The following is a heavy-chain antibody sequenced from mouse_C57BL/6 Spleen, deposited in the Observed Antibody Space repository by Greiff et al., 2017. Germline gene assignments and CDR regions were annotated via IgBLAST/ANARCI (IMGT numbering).Heavy chain of an antibody. D-gene: IGHD1-1*02. V-gene: IGHV2-2*01. CDR1: GFSLTSYG. Sequence: QVQLQQSGPGLVQPSQSLSITCTVSGFSLTSYGVHWVRQSPGKGLEWLGVIWGGGSTDYNADFISRLSISKDNSKSQVFFKMNSLQADDTAIYYCARESFGGYLDYWGQGTTLTVSS. CDR2: IWGGGST. J-gene: IGHJ2*01. CDR3: ARESFGGYLDY.